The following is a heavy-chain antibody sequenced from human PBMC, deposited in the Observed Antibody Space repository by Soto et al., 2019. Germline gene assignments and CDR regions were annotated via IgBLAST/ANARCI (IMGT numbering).Heavy chain of an antibody. CDR1: GGSFSGYY. D-gene: IGHD3-16*02. V-gene: IGHV4-34*01. J-gene: IGHJ4*02. CDR2: INHSGST. CDR3: ARGPRHYDYIWGSYRYYDY. Sequence: QVQLQQWGAGLLKPSETLSLTCAVYGGSFSGYYWSWIRQPPGKGLEWIGEINHSGSTNYNPSLKSRVTKSVDTSKNQLSLKRSSVTAADTAVYYCARGPRHYDYIWGSYRYYDYWGQGTLVTVSS.